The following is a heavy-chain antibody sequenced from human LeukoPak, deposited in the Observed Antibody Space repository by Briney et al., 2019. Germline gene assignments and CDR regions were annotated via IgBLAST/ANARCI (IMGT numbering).Heavy chain of an antibody. D-gene: IGHD1-26*01. J-gene: IGHJ4*02. CDR3: AKELVGAKVFDY. V-gene: IGHV3-23*01. CDR2: LDESGGST. CDR1: GFTFSSYA. Sequence: GGSLRLSCAASGFTFSSYAMSWVRQAPEKGLEWVSTLDESGGSTYYADSVRGRFTISRDNSKNTLYLQMNSLRAEDTAVYYCAKELVGAKVFDYWGQGTLVTVSS.